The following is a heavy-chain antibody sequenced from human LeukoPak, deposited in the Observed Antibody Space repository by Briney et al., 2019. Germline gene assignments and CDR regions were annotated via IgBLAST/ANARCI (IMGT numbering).Heavy chain of an antibody. D-gene: IGHD5-12*01. Sequence: SQTLSLTCTVSGGSISSGGYYWSWIRQHPGKGLEWIGYIYYSGSTYYNPSLESRVTISVDTSKNQFSLKLSSVTAADTAVYYCARGLRGYSGYGGPDYWGQGALVTVSS. V-gene: IGHV4-31*03. CDR1: GGSISSGGYY. J-gene: IGHJ4*02. CDR2: IYYSGST. CDR3: ARGLRGYSGYGGPDY.